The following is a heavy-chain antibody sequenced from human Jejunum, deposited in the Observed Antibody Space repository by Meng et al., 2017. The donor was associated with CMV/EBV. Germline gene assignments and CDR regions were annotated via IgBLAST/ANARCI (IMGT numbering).Heavy chain of an antibody. CDR1: GGSVSSGSYF. Sequence: LTCTVSGGSVSSGSYFWSWIRQPPGKGLEWIGYIYYSGSTSYNPSLKSRVTISIATSNNQLSLKLSSVTAAGTAVYYCARGWGWFDPWGQGTLVTVSS. V-gene: IGHV4-61*01. CDR2: IYYSGST. J-gene: IGHJ5*02. CDR3: ARGWGWFDP. D-gene: IGHD3-16*01.